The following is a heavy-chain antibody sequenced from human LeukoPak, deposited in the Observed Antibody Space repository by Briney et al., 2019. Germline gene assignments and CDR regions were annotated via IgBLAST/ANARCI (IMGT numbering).Heavy chain of an antibody. CDR3: ARARNYYDSSDYYYEGDAFDI. D-gene: IGHD3-22*01. V-gene: IGHV3-21*04. CDR2: ISTSSSYI. Sequence: GGSLRLSCAASGFTFSSYNMNWVRQAPGKGLEWVSSISTSSSYIYYADSVKGRFTVSRDNAKNSLFLQMNSLRAEDTAVYYCARARNYYDSSDYYYEGDAFDIWGQGTMVTVSS. CDR1: GFTFSSYN. J-gene: IGHJ3*02.